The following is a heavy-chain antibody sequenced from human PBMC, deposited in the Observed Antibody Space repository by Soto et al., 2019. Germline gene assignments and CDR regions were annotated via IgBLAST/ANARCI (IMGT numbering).Heavy chain of an antibody. J-gene: IGHJ6*02. D-gene: IGHD6-13*01. CDR2: IYYSGST. Sequence: SETLSLTCTVSGGSVNSGSNYWSWIRQPPGKGLEWIGYIYYSGSTNYNPSLKSRVTISVDTSKNQFSLKLSSVTAADTAVYYCARLGPYRSSSYYYGMDVWGQGTTVTVSS. CDR3: ARLGPYRSSSYYYGMDV. V-gene: IGHV4-61*01. CDR1: GGSVNSGSNY.